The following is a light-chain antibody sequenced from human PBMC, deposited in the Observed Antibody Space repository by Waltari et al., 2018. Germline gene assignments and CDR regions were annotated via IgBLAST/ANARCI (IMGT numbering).Light chain of an antibody. CDR1: SSNIGAGFD. CDR2: GNN. CDR3: QSYDSSLFVV. V-gene: IGLV1-40*01. J-gene: IGLJ2*01. Sequence: QSVLTQPPSVSGAPGQRVTISCTGSSSNIGAGFDVHWYQQLPGTAPKLLIFGNNKRPSGVPYRFPGSRSGTSASLAITGLQAEDEADYYCQSYDSSLFVVFGGGTKLTVL.